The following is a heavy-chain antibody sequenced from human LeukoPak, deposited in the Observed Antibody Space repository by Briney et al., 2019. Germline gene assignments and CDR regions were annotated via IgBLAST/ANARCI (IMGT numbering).Heavy chain of an antibody. CDR2: ISSSSSYI. J-gene: IGHJ4*02. CDR3: AKWFGELLGGIGFDY. D-gene: IGHD3-10*01. CDR1: GFTFSNYG. Sequence: GGSLRLSCAASGFTFSNYGMSWVRQAPGKGLEWVSSISSSSSYIYYADSVKGRFTISRDNAKNSLYLQMNSLRAEDTAVYYCAKWFGELLGGIGFDYWGQGTLVTVSS. V-gene: IGHV3-21*01.